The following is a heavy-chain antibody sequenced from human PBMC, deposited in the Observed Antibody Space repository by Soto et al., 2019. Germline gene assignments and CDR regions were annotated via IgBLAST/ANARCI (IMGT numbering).Heavy chain of an antibody. CDR2: IYYSGTT. D-gene: IGHD3-16*02. V-gene: IGHV4-31*03. CDR3: TTSALP. CDR1: GGSISSGCYY. Sequence: QVQLQDSVPGLVKPSQTLSLTCTVSGGSISSGCYYWTWIRQHPGKGLEWIGYIYYSGTTSYNPTLTSRVTIPVATSQNQFPLQLTSVTVADTAVYYSTTSALPWGQGTLVTVSS. J-gene: IGHJ5*02.